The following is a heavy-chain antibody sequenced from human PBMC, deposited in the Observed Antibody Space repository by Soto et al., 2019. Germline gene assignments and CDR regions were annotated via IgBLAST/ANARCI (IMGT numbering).Heavy chain of an antibody. J-gene: IGHJ4*02. D-gene: IGHD3-10*01. Sequence: EVQLVEAGGGLVQPGGSLRLSCAASGFTFSSSWMHWVRQGPGKGLVWVSRINSGATTTNYADSVKGRFTISRDNAKKTLYLPRDSLTAEDTAVYDCARGSTGWFGYDCWGQGTLVTVSS. CDR3: ARGSTGWFGYDC. V-gene: IGHV3-74*01. CDR2: INSGATTT. CDR1: GFTFSSSW.